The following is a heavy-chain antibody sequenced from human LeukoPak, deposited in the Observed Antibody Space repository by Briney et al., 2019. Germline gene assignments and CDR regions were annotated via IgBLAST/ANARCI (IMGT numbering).Heavy chain of an antibody. CDR3: ARAGYGSGSYEAYFDY. J-gene: IGHJ4*02. CDR2: ISSSSSYI. CDR1: GFTFSSYS. D-gene: IGHD3-10*01. Sequence: GGSLRLSCAASGFTFSSYSMNWVRQAPGKGLEWVSSISSSSSYIYYADSVKGRFTISRDNSKNTLYLQMNSLRAEDTAVYYCARAGYGSGSYEAYFDYWGQGTLVTVSS. V-gene: IGHV3-21*01.